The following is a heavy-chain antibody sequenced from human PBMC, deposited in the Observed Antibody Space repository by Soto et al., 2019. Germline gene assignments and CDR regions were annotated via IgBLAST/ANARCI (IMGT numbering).Heavy chain of an antibody. CDR1: GGSISSYY. J-gene: IGHJ5*02. D-gene: IGHD2-15*01. CDR2: IYYSGST. Sequence: ETLSLTCTVSGGSISSYYWSWIRQPPGKGLEWIGYIYYSGSTNYNPSLKSRVTISVDTSKNQFSLKLSSVTAADTAVYYCASYGYCSGGSCYSNWFDTWGQGTLVTVSS. CDR3: ASYGYCSGGSCYSNWFDT. V-gene: IGHV4-59*01.